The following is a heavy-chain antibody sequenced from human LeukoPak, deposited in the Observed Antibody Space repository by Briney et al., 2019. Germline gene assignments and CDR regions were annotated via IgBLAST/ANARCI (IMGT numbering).Heavy chain of an antibody. D-gene: IGHD6-13*01. V-gene: IGHV4-59*01. CDR2: IYYSGST. J-gene: IGHJ4*02. Sequence: SETLSLTCAVYGGSFSGYYWSWIRQPPGKGLEWIGYIYYSGSTNYNPSLKSRVTISLDASKNQFSLKLSSVTAADTAVYYCARETRAAAGNFDYWGQGTLVTVSS. CDR1: GGSFSGYY. CDR3: ARETRAAAGNFDY.